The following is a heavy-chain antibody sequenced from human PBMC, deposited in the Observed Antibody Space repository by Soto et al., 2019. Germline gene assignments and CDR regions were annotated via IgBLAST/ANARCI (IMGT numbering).Heavy chain of an antibody. D-gene: IGHD3-10*02. Sequence: ASVKVSCKASGYTFNSHAIHWVRQAPGQRPEWLGWINAGNGNTYYSEKFEGRVTFTRDTAATTVNMELTSLASEDTAIYYCGRDQSGIGYYVDWFDPWGQGTLVTVSS. CDR1: GYTFNSHA. CDR3: GRDQSGIGYYVDWFDP. CDR2: INAGNGNT. J-gene: IGHJ5*02. V-gene: IGHV1-3*01.